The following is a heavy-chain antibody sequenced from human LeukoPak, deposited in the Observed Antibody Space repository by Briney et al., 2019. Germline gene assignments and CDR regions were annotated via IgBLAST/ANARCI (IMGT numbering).Heavy chain of an antibody. V-gene: IGHV3-23*01. CDR2: ISGSGGST. CDR3: AKGGDTRMVTDY. D-gene: IGHD5-18*01. CDR1: GFTFSSYA. J-gene: IGHJ4*02. Sequence: GGSLRLSCAASGFTFSSYAMSWVRQTPGKGLEWVSGISGSGGSTYYADSVKGRFTISRDNSKNTLYLQMNSLRAEDTAVYYCAKGGDTRMVTDYWGRGTLVTVSS.